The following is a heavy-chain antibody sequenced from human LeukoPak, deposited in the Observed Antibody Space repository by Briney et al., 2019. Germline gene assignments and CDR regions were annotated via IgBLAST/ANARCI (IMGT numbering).Heavy chain of an antibody. Sequence: SEALSLTCTLCGGSISIYYWGGMRHPPGKGVEWIGNFFYRWGIYYSPSLKSRVTISLDASSNHVSRKVNSVTAAHRSLLCCTKSNGPGLVAMWGQRTMLTLSS. J-gene: IGHJ3*01. V-gene: IGHV4-39*07. CDR3: TKSNGPGLVAM. CDR1: GGSISIYY. D-gene: IGHD2-2*01. CDR2: FFYRWGI.